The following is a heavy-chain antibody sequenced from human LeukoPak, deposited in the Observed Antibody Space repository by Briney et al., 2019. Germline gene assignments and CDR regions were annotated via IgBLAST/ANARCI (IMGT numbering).Heavy chain of an antibody. CDR1: GFTFSSYG. CDR2: ISYDGSNK. Sequence: GGSLRLSCAASGFTFSSYGMHWVRQAPGKGLEWVAVISYDGSNKYYADSVKGRFTISRDNSKNTLYLQMYSLRAEDTAVYYCAKDVNDPPQIIPRQWLAPYYYYGMDVWGQGTTVTVSS. CDR3: AKDVNDPPQIIPRQWLAPYYYYGMDV. J-gene: IGHJ6*02. V-gene: IGHV3-30*18. D-gene: IGHD6-19*01.